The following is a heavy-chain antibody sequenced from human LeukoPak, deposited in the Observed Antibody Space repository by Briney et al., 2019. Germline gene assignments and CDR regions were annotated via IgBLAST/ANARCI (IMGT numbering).Heavy chain of an antibody. CDR3: AKGHYYGSGSYSHDAFDI. V-gene: IGHV3-23*01. CDR1: GFIFSSYA. J-gene: IGHJ3*02. CDR2: ISGSGGST. Sequence: GRSLRLSCAASGFIFSSYAMHWVRQAPGKGLEWVSAISGSGGSTYYADSVKGRFTISRDNSKNTLYLQMNSLRAEDTAVYYCAKGHYYGSGSYSHDAFDIWGQGTMVTVSS. D-gene: IGHD3-10*01.